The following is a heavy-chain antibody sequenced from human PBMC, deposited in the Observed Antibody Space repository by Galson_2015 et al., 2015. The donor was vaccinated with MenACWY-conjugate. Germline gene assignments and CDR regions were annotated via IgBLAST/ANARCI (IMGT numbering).Heavy chain of an antibody. CDR2: IPYDGSNK. CDR3: ARDGNYFGSGTPLSY. D-gene: IGHD3-10*01. Sequence: SLRLSCAASGFTFSSFAMHWVRQAPGTGLEWVAVIPYDGSNKYYADSVKGRFTISRDNSKNTLYLQMNSLRTEDTAVYYCARDGNYFGSGTPLSYWGQGTLVTVSS. CDR1: GFTFSSFA. V-gene: IGHV3-30*04. J-gene: IGHJ4*02.